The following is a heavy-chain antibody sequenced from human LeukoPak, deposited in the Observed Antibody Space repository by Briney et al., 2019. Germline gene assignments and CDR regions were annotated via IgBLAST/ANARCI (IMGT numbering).Heavy chain of an antibody. D-gene: IGHD7-27*01. CDR2: IYSGGST. Sequence: PGASLRLSCAASGFTVSSNYMSWVRQAPGKGLEWVSVIYSGGSTYYADSVKGRFTISRDNSKNTLYLQMNSLRAEDTAVYYCATGKLGSYYYYGMDVWGQGTTVTVSS. V-gene: IGHV3-53*01. CDR3: ATGKLGSYYYYGMDV. J-gene: IGHJ6*02. CDR1: GFTVSSNY.